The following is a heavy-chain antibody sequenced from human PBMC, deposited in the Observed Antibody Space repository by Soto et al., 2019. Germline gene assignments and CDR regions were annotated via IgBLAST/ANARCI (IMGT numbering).Heavy chain of an antibody. Sequence: SQTLSLTCXISGDSVSSNSAAWNWIRQSPSRGLEWLGRTYYRSKWYNDYAVSVKSRITINPDTSKNQFSLQLNSVTPEDTAVYYCARGGQWLETGYYYYYGMDVWGQGTTVTVSS. D-gene: IGHD6-19*01. V-gene: IGHV6-1*01. CDR1: GDSVSSNSAA. CDR3: ARGGQWLETGYYYYYGMDV. J-gene: IGHJ6*02. CDR2: TYYRSKWYN.